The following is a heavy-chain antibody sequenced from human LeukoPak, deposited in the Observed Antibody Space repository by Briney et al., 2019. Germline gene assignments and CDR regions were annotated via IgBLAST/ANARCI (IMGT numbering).Heavy chain of an antibody. V-gene: IGHV3-33*01. CDR1: GFTFSSYG. CDR2: IWYDGSNK. Sequence: GGSLRLSCAASGFTFSSYGMHWVRQAPGKGLEGVAVIWYDGSNKYYADSVKGRFTISRDNSKNTLYLQMNSLRAEDTAVYYCARDPSIAARHFDYWGQGTLVTVSS. D-gene: IGHD6-6*01. J-gene: IGHJ4*02. CDR3: ARDPSIAARHFDY.